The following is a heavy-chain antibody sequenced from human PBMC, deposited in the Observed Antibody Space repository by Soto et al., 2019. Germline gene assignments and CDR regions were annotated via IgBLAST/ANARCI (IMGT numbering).Heavy chain of an antibody. CDR3: ARSSYGAGSYYNNWFDP. D-gene: IGHD3-10*01. Sequence: QVQLQQWGAGLLKPSETLSLTCAVYGGSFSGYYWSWIRQPPGKGLEWIGEINHSGSTNDNPSLKSRVTISVDTSKNQFSLKLSSVTAADTAVEYCARSSYGAGSYYNNWFDPWGQGTLVTVSS. V-gene: IGHV4-34*01. CDR1: GGSFSGYY. CDR2: INHSGST. J-gene: IGHJ5*02.